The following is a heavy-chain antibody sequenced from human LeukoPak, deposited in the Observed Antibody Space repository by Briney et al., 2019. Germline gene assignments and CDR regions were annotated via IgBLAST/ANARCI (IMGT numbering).Heavy chain of an antibody. CDR3: ARDWDGSGSLDY. J-gene: IGHJ4*02. V-gene: IGHV3-53*01. CDR2: IYSGGST. D-gene: IGHD3-10*01. CDR1: GITVSGNY. Sequence: GGSLRLSCAASGITVSGNYMSWVRQAPGTGLECVSVIYSGGSTYYADSVKGRFTISRDNSKNTLYLQMNSLRAEDTAVYYCARDWDGSGSLDYWGQGTLVTVSS.